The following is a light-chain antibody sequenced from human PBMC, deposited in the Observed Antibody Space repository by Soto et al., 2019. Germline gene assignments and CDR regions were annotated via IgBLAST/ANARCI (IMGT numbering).Light chain of an antibody. J-gene: IGKJ5*01. Sequence: EIVLTQSPGTLSLSPGERATLSCRASQSVSSSYLAWYQQKPGQAPRRLIYGASSRATGIPDRFSGSGSGTDFTLTISRLEPEDFAVYYCQQYGSSPGITFGQGTRLEIK. CDR3: QQYGSSPGIT. CDR2: GAS. CDR1: QSVSSSY. V-gene: IGKV3-20*01.